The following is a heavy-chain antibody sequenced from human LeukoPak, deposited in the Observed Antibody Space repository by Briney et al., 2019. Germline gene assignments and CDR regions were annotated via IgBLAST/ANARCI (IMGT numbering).Heavy chain of an antibody. CDR3: AKDHPPYCGGDCYSGY. CDR1: GFTFSNYA. Sequence: GGSLRLSCAASGFTFSNYAMSWVRQAPGKGLEWVSAIIGSGDSTYYADSVKGRFTISRDTSKNTLYLQMNSLRAEERAVYFCAKDHPPYCGGDCYSGYWGQGTLVTVSS. V-gene: IGHV3-23*01. CDR2: IIGSGDST. J-gene: IGHJ4*02. D-gene: IGHD2-21*02.